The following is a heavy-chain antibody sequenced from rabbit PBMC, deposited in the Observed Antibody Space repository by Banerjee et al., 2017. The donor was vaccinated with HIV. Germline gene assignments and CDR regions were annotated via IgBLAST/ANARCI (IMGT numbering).Heavy chain of an antibody. D-gene: IGHD7-1*01. CDR1: GFSFSSSYW. CDR3: ARDLTGVTGWNFNL. V-gene: IGHV1S45*01. CDR2: IYTGSGSA. Sequence: QEQLEESGGDLVKPGASLTLTCTTSGFSFSSSYWIWWVRQAPGKGLEWIACIYTGSGSALYVSWAKGRFTISQTSSTTVTLQMTSLTAADTATYFCARDLTGVTGWNFNLWGQGTLVTVS. J-gene: IGHJ4*01.